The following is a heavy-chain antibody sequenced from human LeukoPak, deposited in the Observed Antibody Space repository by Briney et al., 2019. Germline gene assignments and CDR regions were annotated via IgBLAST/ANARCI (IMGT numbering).Heavy chain of an antibody. Sequence: PGGSLRLSCAASGFTFSSYAMTWVRQAPGKGLEWVSAISGSGGSTYYADSVKGRFTISRDNSKNTLYLQMNSLRAEDTAVYYCQGVYYDTSDSGRQYYFDYWGQGTLVTVSS. CDR2: ISGSGGST. J-gene: IGHJ4*02. V-gene: IGHV3-23*01. CDR1: GFTFSSYA. D-gene: IGHD3-22*01. CDR3: QGVYYDTSDSGRQYYFDY.